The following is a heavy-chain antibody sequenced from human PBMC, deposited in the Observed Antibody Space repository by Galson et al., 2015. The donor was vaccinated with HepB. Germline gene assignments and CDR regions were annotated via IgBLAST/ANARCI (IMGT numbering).Heavy chain of an antibody. Sequence: SLRLSCAASGFTFSSYGMHWVRQAPGKGLEWVAVIWYDGSNKYYADSVKGRFTISRDNSKNTLYLQMNSLRAEDTAVYYCARVSRSRAVAAPLHYWGQGTLVTVSS. CDR1: GFTFSSYG. CDR2: IWYDGSNK. V-gene: IGHV3-33*01. D-gene: IGHD6-19*01. CDR3: ARVSRSRAVAAPLHY. J-gene: IGHJ4*02.